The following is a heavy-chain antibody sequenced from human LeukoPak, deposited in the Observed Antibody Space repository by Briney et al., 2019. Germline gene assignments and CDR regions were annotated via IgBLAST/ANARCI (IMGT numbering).Heavy chain of an antibody. Sequence: PSETLSLTCTVSDGSISSYYWSWIRQPPGKGLEWIGYIYYSGSTNYNPSLKSRVTISVDTSKNQFSLKLSSVTAADTAVYYCGRGGYCTNGVCYKWLAPGGQGPLVTVS. V-gene: IGHV4-59*01. CDR2: IYYSGST. D-gene: IGHD2-8*01. J-gene: IGHJ5*02. CDR3: GRGGYCTNGVCYKWLAP. CDR1: DGSISSYY.